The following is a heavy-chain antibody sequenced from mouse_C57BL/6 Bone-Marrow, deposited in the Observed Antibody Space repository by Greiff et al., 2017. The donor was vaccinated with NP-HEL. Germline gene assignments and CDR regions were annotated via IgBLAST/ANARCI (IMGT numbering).Heavy chain of an antibody. V-gene: IGHV1-7*01. J-gene: IGHJ1*03. D-gene: IGHD5-1*01. CDR3: GRYLRYFDV. CDR2: INPSSGYT. Sequence: VQLQQSGAELAKPGASVKLSCKASGYTFTSYWMHWVKQRPGQGLEWIGYINPSSGYTKYNQKFKDKATLTADKSSRTAYMQLSSLTYEDSAVYYCGRYLRYFDVWGTGTAVTVSS. CDR1: GYTFTSYW.